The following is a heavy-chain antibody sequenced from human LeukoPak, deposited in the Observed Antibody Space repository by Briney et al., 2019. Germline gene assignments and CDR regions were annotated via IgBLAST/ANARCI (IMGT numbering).Heavy chain of an antibody. V-gene: IGHV3-23*01. J-gene: IGHJ4*02. D-gene: IGHD6-19*01. CDR3: AKDHGTAVAGFYY. CDR2: ITGTGGST. CDR1: GFSLSTYG. Sequence: GGSLRLSCAASGFSLSTYGVSWVRQPPGKGLEWVSGITGTGGSTYYADSVKGRLTVSRDTSKNTLYLQMNSLRAEDTAIYYCAKDHGTAVAGFYYWGQGTLVTVSS.